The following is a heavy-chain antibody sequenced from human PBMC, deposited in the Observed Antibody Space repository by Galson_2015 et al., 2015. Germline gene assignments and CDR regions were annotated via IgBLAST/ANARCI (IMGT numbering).Heavy chain of an antibody. D-gene: IGHD6-19*01. CDR3: ARAIAVAGTFDY. J-gene: IGHJ4*02. CDR1: GGSISSYY. CDR2: IYYSGST. Sequence: ETLSLTCTVSGGSISSYYWSWIRQPPGKGLEWIGYIYYSGSTNYNPSLKSRVTKSVDTSKNQFSLKLSSVTAADTAVYYCARAIAVAGTFDYWGQGTLVTVSS. V-gene: IGHV4-59*01.